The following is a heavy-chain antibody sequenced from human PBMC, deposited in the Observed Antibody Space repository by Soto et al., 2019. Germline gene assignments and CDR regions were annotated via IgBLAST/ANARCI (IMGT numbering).Heavy chain of an antibody. CDR2: ITGSGHIT. J-gene: IGHJ6*02. D-gene: IGHD3-9*01. Sequence: GGSLRLSCAASGFNFDYYAMSWVRQAPGKGLEWVSLITGSGHITYYADSVKGRFTISRDNSKNTLYLQMNSLRAEDTAVYYCAKDRYYDLLTDEDHYYYYYGMDVWGLGTTVTVSS. V-gene: IGHV3-23*01. CDR1: GFNFDYYA. CDR3: AKDRYYDLLTDEDHYYYYYGMDV.